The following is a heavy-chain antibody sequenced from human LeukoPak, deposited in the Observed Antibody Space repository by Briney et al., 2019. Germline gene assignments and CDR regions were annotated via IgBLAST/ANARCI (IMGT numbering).Heavy chain of an antibody. Sequence: SSETLSLTCTVSGGSISTYYWSWIRQPPGKGLEWIGYIYHRGSANYNPSLKSRVAISLDTSRNQFSLRLSSVTAADTAVYYCARAGSYYTSGNYLGYWGQGTLVTVPS. CDR3: ARAGSYYTSGNYLGY. J-gene: IGHJ4*02. CDR1: GGSISTYY. V-gene: IGHV4-59*01. CDR2: IYHRGSA. D-gene: IGHD3-10*01.